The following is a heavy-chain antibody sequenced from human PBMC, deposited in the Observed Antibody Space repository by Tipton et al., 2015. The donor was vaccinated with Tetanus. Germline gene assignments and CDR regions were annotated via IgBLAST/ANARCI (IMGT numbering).Heavy chain of an antibody. CDR1: GISFSDSF. CDR2: ISGSGNTV. D-gene: IGHD3-10*01. V-gene: IGHV3-11*01. CDR3: GVLVRGVLLTRVIEH. Sequence: LSLTCAASGISFSDSFMSWIRQAPGKGLEWVSYISGSGNTVYLADSVKGRMTVSRDNAKTSLYLQMNSLRAEDTAVYYCGVLVRGVLLTRVIEHWGRGTLVAVSS. J-gene: IGHJ4*02.